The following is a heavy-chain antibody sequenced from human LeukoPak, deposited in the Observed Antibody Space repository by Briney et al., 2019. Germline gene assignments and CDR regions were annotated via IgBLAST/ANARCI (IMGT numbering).Heavy chain of an antibody. V-gene: IGHV4-38-2*01. Sequence: SETLSLTCAASGYFIGSGQYWGWIRQPPGKGLEWIGNIYHSGTSYYNPSLKSRMHLSIDTSKNQFSLNLTSVTATDTAVYYCVGAHGSGVIRDYWGQGLLVTVSS. CDR1: GYFIGSGQY. CDR3: VGAHGSGVIRDY. J-gene: IGHJ4*02. D-gene: IGHD3-10*01. CDR2: IYHSGTS.